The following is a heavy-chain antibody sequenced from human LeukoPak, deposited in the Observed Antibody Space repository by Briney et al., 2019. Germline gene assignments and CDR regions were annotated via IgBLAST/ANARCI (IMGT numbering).Heavy chain of an antibody. Sequence: GGSLRFSCAASGFTFSSYGMNWVRQAPGKGLEWVSGISGGGDRTNYADSVKGRFTISRDKSKNTLYLQMNSLRAEDTAGCYCAKGHYDGGPYYYFDYWGQGTLVTVSS. CDR1: GFTFSSYG. CDR3: AKGHYDGGPYYYFDY. J-gene: IGHJ4*02. CDR2: ISGGGDRT. D-gene: IGHD3-22*01. V-gene: IGHV3-23*01.